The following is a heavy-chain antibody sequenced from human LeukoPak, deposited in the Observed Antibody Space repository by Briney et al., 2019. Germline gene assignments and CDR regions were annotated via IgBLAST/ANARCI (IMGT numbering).Heavy chain of an antibody. J-gene: IGHJ4*02. CDR2: INGGNGNT. Sequence: ASVKVSCKASGYTFTSYAMHWVRQAPGQRLEWMGWINGGNGNTKYSQEFQGRVTITRDTSASTAHMEMSSLTSEDMAVYYCARDGRRHGSGSYSVGFDYWGQGTLVTVSS. CDR3: ARDGRRHGSGSYSVGFDY. D-gene: IGHD3-10*01. CDR1: GYTFTSYA. V-gene: IGHV1-3*03.